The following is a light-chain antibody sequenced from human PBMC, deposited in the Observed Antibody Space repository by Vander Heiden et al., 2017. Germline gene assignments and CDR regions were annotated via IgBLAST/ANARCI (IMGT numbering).Light chain of an antibody. CDR1: SSDVGSYNL. CDR3: CSYAGSSTVV. CDR2: DVS. J-gene: IGLJ2*01. V-gene: IGLV2-23*02. Sequence: QSALTHPASVSGSPGQSITLSCTGTSSDVGSYNLVSWYQQHPGKAPKLMIYDVSKRPSGVSNRCSGSKSGNTASLTISGLQAEDEADYYCCSYAGSSTVVFGGGTRLTVL.